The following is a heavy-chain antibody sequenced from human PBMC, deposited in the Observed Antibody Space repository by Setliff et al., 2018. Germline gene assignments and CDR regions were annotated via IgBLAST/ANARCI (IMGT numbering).Heavy chain of an antibody. Sequence: PSETLSLTCAVYGGSFSTYYWGWIRQPPGKGLEWIGSIYYSWSTYYNPSLKSRVTISVDTSKNQFSLKLSSGTAADTAVYYCARFTGTTPYYYGMDVWGQGTTVTVSS. CDR3: ARFTGTTPYYYGMDV. J-gene: IGHJ6*02. CDR1: GGSFSTYY. D-gene: IGHD1-7*01. V-gene: IGHV4-39*07. CDR2: IYYSWST.